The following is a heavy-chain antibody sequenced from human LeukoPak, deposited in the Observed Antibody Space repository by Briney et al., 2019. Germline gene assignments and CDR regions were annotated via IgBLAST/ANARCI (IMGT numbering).Heavy chain of an antibody. CDR3: AEDRAAPYTSGWYRNHDAFDI. V-gene: IGHV3-23*01. D-gene: IGHD6-19*01. Sequence: GGSLRLSCAASGFTFSSYAMSWVRQAPGKGLEWVSTISGSGGSTYYADSVKGRFTLSRDNSKNTLYLQMSSLRAEDTAVYYCAEDRAAPYTSGWYRNHDAFDIWGQGTMVTVSS. CDR2: ISGSGGST. CDR1: GFTFSSYA. J-gene: IGHJ3*02.